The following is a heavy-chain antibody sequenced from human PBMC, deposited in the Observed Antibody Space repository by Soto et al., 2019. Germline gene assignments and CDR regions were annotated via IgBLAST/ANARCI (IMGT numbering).Heavy chain of an antibody. CDR1: GGSFSGYY. D-gene: IGHD4-4*01. CDR2: INHSGST. J-gene: IGHJ6*02. Sequence: SETLSLTCAVYGGSFSGYYWSWIRQPPGKGLEWIGEINHSGSTNYNPSLKSRVTISVDTSKNQFSLKLSSVTAADTAVYYCASWRYSNYYYYYGMDVWGQGTTVTVS. V-gene: IGHV4-34*01. CDR3: ASWRYSNYYYYYGMDV.